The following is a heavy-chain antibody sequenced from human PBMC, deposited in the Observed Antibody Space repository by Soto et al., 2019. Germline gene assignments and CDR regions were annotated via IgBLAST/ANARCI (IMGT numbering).Heavy chain of an antibody. D-gene: IGHD6-13*01. CDR1: GCSFSSYA. J-gene: IGHJ4*02. CDR3: AILDSSTWYTGYYFDY. CDR2: FSDGGSNT. Sequence: EVQLLESGGGLVQPGGSLRLSCAASGCSFSSYAMNWVRQAPGKGLECVSAFSDGGSNTYYTDSVKGRFTISRDNSKNTVFLQMNSLRAEDTAVYYCAILDSSTWYTGYYFDYWGQGTLVTVSS. V-gene: IGHV3-23*01.